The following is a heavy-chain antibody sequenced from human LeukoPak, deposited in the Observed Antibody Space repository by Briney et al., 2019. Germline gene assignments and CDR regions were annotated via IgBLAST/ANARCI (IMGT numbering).Heavy chain of an antibody. J-gene: IGHJ3*02. CDR1: GFTFSSYA. V-gene: IGHV3-53*01. D-gene: IGHD3-22*01. CDR3: ARLQPNYYDSSGDVFDI. Sequence: PGGSLRLSCAASGFTFSSYAMSWVRQAPGKGLEWVSVIYSGGSTYYADSVKGRFTISRDNPKNTLYLQMNSLRAEDTAVYYCARLQPNYYDSSGDVFDIWGQGTMVTVSS. CDR2: IYSGGST.